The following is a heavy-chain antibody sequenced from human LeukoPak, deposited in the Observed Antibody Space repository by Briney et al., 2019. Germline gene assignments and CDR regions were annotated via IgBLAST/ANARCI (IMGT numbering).Heavy chain of an antibody. J-gene: IGHJ4*02. V-gene: IGHV3-7*01. CDR2: IKQDGSEK. CDR1: GFTFSSYW. D-gene: IGHD5-12*01. Sequence: PGGSLRLSCAASGFTFSSYWMSWVRQAPGKGLEWVANIKQDGSEKYYVDSVRGRFTISRDNAKNSLYLKMNSLRAEDTAVYYCAKSRIGFSGQADHWGQGTLITVSS. CDR3: AKSRIGFSGQADH.